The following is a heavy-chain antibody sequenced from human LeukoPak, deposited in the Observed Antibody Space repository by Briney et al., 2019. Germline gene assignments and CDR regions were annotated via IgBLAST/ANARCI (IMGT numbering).Heavy chain of an antibody. J-gene: IGHJ5*02. V-gene: IGHV3-74*01. CDR1: GLTFGNNW. Sequence: PGRSLRLSCAASGLTFGNNWMHWVRQGPGKGLVWISRINSDGGGAIYADSVKGRFTVSRDNAKNTLYLQMNSLRAEDTAVYYCARDVPHNWFDTWGQGTLVTVSS. CDR2: INSDGGGA. CDR3: ARDVPHNWFDT.